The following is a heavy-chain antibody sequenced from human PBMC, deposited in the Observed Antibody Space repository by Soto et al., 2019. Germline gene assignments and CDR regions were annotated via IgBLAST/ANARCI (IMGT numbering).Heavy chain of an antibody. V-gene: IGHV5-51*01. CDR2: IYPGDSVT. CDR1: GYSFTSFW. Sequence: GESLKISCQGSGYSFTSFWIGWVRQMPGKGLEWMGIIYPGDSVTKYSPSFQGQVTISADKSISTAYLQWSSLKASDTAMYYCARFFSGTYYYYMDVWGKGTTVTVSS. J-gene: IGHJ6*03. D-gene: IGHD2-15*01. CDR3: ARFFSGTYYYYMDV.